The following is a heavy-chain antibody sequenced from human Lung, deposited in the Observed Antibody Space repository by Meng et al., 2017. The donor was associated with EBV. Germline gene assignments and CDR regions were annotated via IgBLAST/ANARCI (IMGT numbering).Heavy chain of an antibody. CDR1: GFIFSNAW. J-gene: IGHJ5*02. V-gene: IGHV3-15*01. CDR3: AKDLSGRFDP. Sequence: EVQLEESXXGLIKXGGSLRLSCAASGFIFSNAWMSWVRQAPGKGLEWVGRIKSKTDGGTTEYAGPVKGRFSISRDDSRNRLYLQMNSLKTEDTAVYYCAKDLSGRFDPWGQGTLVTVSS. D-gene: IGHD1-14*01. CDR2: IKSKTDGGTT.